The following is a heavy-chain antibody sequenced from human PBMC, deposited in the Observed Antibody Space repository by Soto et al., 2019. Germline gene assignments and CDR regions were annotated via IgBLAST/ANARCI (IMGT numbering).Heavy chain of an antibody. V-gene: IGHV3-33*01. J-gene: IGHJ4*02. CDR3: GPDTLDY. CDR2: IWYDGSNK. CDR1: GFMFSSHG. Sequence: QVQLVESGGGVAQPGRSLRLSCAASGFMFSSHGMHWIRQAPGKGLEWVAVIWYDGSNKYYADSVKGRFTISRDNSKNTLYLQMNSLRVEDTAVYYCGPDTLDYWGQGTLVTASS.